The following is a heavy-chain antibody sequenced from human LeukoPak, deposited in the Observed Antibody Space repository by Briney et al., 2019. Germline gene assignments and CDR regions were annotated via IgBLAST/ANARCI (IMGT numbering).Heavy chain of an antibody. CDR2: ISYDGSNK. Sequence: GGSLRLSCAASGFTFSSYAMHWVRQAPGKGLEWVAVISYDGSNKYYADSVKGRFTISRDNSKNTLYLQMNSLRAEDTAVYYCARPQSSSGYYWPFDDWGQGTLVTVSS. J-gene: IGHJ4*02. CDR3: ARPQSSSGYYWPFDD. V-gene: IGHV3-30*04. D-gene: IGHD3-22*01. CDR1: GFTFSSYA.